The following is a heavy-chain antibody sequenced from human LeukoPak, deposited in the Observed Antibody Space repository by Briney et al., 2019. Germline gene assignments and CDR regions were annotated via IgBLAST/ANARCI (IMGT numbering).Heavy chain of an antibody. J-gene: IGHJ5*02. CDR1: GYTFTSYA. D-gene: IGHD3-22*01. CDR3: AREDRSNKYYYDSSGWFDP. Sequence: ASVNVSCTASGYTFTSYAMNWVRQAPGQGLEWMGWINTNTGNPTYAQGFTGRFVFSLDTSVSTAYLQISSLKAEDTAVYYCAREDRSNKYYYDSSGWFDPWGQGTLVTVSS. V-gene: IGHV7-4-1*02. CDR2: INTNTGNP.